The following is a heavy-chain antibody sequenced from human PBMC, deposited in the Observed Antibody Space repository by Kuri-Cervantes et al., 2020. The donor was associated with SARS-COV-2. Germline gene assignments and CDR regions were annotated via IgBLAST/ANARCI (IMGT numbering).Heavy chain of an antibody. J-gene: IGHJ4*02. CDR3: ASRSASLTELYYFDY. CDR2: IYYSGST. Sequence: SETLSLTCTVSGGSISSYYWSWIRQPPGKGLEWIGYIYYSGSTYYNPSLKSRVTISVDTSKNQFSLKLSSVTAADTAVCYCASRSASLTELYYFDYWGQGTLVTVSS. CDR1: GGSISSYY. V-gene: IGHV4-59*08. D-gene: IGHD1-20*01.